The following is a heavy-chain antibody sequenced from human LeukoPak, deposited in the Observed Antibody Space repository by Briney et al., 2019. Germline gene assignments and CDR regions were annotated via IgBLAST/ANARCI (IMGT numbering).Heavy chain of an antibody. V-gene: IGHV3-9*01. J-gene: IGHJ3*02. CDR3: AKSLSRELLYAFDI. CDR1: GFTFDDYA. D-gene: IGHD1-26*01. CDR2: ISWNSGSI. Sequence: PGRSLRLSCAASGFTFDDYAMHWVRQAPGKGLEWVSGISWNSGSIGYADSVKGRFTISRDNAKNSLYLQMNSLRAEDTALYYCAKSLSRELLYAFDIWGQGTTVTVSS.